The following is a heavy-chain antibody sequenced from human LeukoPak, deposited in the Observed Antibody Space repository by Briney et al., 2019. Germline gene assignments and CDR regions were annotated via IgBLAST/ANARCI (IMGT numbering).Heavy chain of an antibody. CDR1: GGSISSYY. CDR2: IYYSGST. Sequence: PSETLSLTCTVSGGSISSYYWSWIRQPPGKGLEWIGYIYYSGSTNYNPSLKSRVTISVDTSKNQFSLKLSSVTAADPAVYYCARGRGYSGYINTWGQGTLVTVSS. CDR3: ARGRGYSGYINT. J-gene: IGHJ4*02. D-gene: IGHD5-12*01. V-gene: IGHV4-59*01.